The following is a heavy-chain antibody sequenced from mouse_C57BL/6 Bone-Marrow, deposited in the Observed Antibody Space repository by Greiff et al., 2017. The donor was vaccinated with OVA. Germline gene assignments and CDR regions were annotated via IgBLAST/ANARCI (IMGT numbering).Heavy chain of an antibody. Sequence: EVKLVESGGGLVKPGGSLKLSCAASGFTFSSYAMSWVRQTPEKRLEWVATISDGGSYTYYPDNVKGRFTISRDNAKNNLYLQMSHLKSEDTAMYYCAREPHMDYWGQGTSVTVSS. J-gene: IGHJ4*01. CDR3: AREPHMDY. CDR2: ISDGGSYT. CDR1: GFTFSSYA. V-gene: IGHV5-4*01.